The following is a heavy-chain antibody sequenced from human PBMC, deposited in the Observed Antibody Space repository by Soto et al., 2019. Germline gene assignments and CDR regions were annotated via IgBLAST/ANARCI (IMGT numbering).Heavy chain of an antibody. CDR3: ARFEYYYDSSGYRRYYGMDV. CDR2: IIPIFGTA. V-gene: IGHV1-69*13. D-gene: IGHD3-22*01. J-gene: IGHJ6*02. Sequence: GASVKVSCKASGGTFSSYAISWVRQAPGQGLELMGGIIPIFGTANYAQKFQGRVTITADESTSTAYMELSSLRSEDTAVYYCARFEYYYDSSGYRRYYGMDVWGQGTTVTVYS. CDR1: GGTFSSYA.